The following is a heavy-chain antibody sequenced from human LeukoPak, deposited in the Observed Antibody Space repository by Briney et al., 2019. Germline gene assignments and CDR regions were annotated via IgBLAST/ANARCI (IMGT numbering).Heavy chain of an antibody. CDR2: MNPNRGNT. D-gene: IGHD2-2*01. Sequence: ASVKVSCKTSGYTFSSYDVTWVRQAPGQGLEYMGWMNPNRGNTGCAQKFRGRITMTSDASITSAYMELSSLTSEDTAVYYCARAVRNQLLSEYWGQGTLITVSS. CDR1: GYTFSSYD. J-gene: IGHJ4*02. CDR3: ARAVRNQLLSEY. V-gene: IGHV1-8*01.